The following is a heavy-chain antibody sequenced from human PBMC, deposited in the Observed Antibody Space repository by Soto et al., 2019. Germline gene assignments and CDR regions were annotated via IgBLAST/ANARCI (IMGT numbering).Heavy chain of an antibody. CDR3: ARGGSSWSAEYYQH. CDR1: GYTFSNYG. D-gene: IGHD6-13*01. V-gene: IGHV1-18*01. Sequence: VQLVQSGAEVKQPGASVKVSCKASGYTFSNYGISWVRQAPGQGPEWMGWISGYNGNTNYAQTLQGRVTMTTDTSTSTAYMELRSLRSDDTAIYYCARGGSSWSAEYYQHWGQGTLVIVSS. CDR2: ISGYNGNT. J-gene: IGHJ1*01.